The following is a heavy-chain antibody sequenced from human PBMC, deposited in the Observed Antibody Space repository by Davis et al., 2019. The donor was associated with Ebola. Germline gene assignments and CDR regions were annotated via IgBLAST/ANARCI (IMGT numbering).Heavy chain of an antibody. Sequence: AASVKVSCKASGYTFTNYYMHWVRQAPGQGLEWMGWINPHNGNTNYAQSVQGRVTMTTDTSTSTAYMEVGSLRSDDTAVYYCARAQFPTTSDHWGQGTLVTVSS. J-gene: IGHJ4*02. CDR2: INPHNGNT. CDR1: GYTFTNYY. D-gene: IGHD1-1*01. V-gene: IGHV1-18*04. CDR3: ARAQFPTTSDH.